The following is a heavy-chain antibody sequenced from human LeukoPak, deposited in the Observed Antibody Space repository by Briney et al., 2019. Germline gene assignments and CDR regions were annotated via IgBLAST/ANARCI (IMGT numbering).Heavy chain of an antibody. CDR1: GFTFSSYG. J-gene: IGHJ3*02. CDR3: ARDGGIAGSGFDI. D-gene: IGHD2-15*01. V-gene: IGHV3-23*01. CDR2: ISGSGGST. Sequence: GGSLRLPCAASGFTFSSYGMSWVRQAPGKGLEWVSAISGSGGSTYYADSVKGRFTISRDNSKNTLYLQMNSLRAEDTAVYYCARDGGIAGSGFDIWGQGTMVTVSS.